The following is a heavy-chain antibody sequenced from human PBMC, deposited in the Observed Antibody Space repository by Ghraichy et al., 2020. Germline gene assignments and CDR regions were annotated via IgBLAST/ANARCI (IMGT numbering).Heavy chain of an antibody. V-gene: IGHV3-49*03. CDR2: IRSKIYGGAA. D-gene: IGHD6-19*01. Sequence: GGSLRLSCAASGFTFGEYAVSWFRQAPGKGLEWAGFIRSKIYGGAAEYAASVKGRFIISRDDSKSIAYLEVNSLKIEDTAVYYCSRGPTSIAVADHWGQGTLVTVSS. CDR3: SRGPTSIAVADH. J-gene: IGHJ4*02. CDR1: GFTFGEYA.